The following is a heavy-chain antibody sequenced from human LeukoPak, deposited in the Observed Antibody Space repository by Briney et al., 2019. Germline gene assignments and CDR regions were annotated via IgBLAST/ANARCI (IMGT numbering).Heavy chain of an antibody. V-gene: IGHV1-24*01. CDR3: ATSRRCTNGVCFYYFDY. J-gene: IGHJ4*02. D-gene: IGHD2-8*01. CDR2: FDPEDGET. CDR1: GYTLTELS. Sequence: ASVKVSCKVSGYTLTELSMHWVRQAPGKGLEWMGGFDPEDGETIYAQKFQGRVTMTEDTSTDIAYMELSSLRSEDTAVYYCATSRRCTNGVCFYYFDYWGQGTLVTVSS.